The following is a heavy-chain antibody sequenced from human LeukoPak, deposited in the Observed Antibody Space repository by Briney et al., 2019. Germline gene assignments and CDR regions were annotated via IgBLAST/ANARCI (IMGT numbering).Heavy chain of an antibody. D-gene: IGHD2-2*02. V-gene: IGHV4-38-2*01. J-gene: IGHJ3*02. CDR1: GYSISSGYY. CDR2: IYHSGST. CDR3: ASMRLGYCSSTGCYTGGGDAFDI. Sequence: SETLSLTCAVSGYSISSGYYWGWIRQPPGKGLVWIGSIYHSGSTYYHPSLKSRVTISVDTSKNKFSLKLSSVTAADTAVYYCASMRLGYCSSTGCYTGGGDAFDIWGQGTMVTVSS.